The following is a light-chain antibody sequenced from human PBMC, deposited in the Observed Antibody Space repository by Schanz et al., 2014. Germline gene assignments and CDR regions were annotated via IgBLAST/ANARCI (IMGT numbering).Light chain of an antibody. J-gene: IGKJ1*01. Sequence: EIVMTQSPATLSVSPGERASLSCRASQSVSINLAWYQQKPGQAPRLLIYAGSKRATGIPARFSGSGSGTEFTLTISSLQSEDFAVYHCQEYNTWPWTFGQGTTVDMK. CDR3: QEYNTWPWT. CDR1: QSVSIN. V-gene: IGKV3-15*01. CDR2: AGS.